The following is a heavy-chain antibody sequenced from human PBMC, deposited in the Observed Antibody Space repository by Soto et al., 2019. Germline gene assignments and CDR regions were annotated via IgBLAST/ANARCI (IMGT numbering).Heavy chain of an antibody. CDR1: GGTFSSYA. J-gene: IGHJ4*02. D-gene: IGHD3-10*01. CDR2: IIPIFGTA. V-gene: IGHV1-69*01. Sequence: QVPLVQSGAEVKKPGASVTVSCKASGGTFSSYAISWVRQAPGQALEWMGGIIPIFGTANYAQKFQGRVTITADESTRTAFMELRSLRSEDTAEYYCAYPNLVRGVSIPTGWYFAYWGQGTLVTVAS. CDR3: AYPNLVRGVSIPTGWYFAY.